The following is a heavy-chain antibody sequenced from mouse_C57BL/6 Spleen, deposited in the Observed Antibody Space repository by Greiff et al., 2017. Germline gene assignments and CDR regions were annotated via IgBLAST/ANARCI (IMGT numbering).Heavy chain of an antibody. J-gene: IGHJ2*01. Sequence: EVKVVESGGGLVKPGGSLKLSCAASGFTFSDYGMHWVRQAPEKGLEWVAYISSGSSTIYYADTVKGRFTISRDNAKNTLFLQMTSLRSEDTAMYYCARSLPPLDYWGQGTTLTVSS. CDR3: ARSLPPLDY. CDR2: ISSGSSTI. CDR1: GFTFSDYG. V-gene: IGHV5-17*01.